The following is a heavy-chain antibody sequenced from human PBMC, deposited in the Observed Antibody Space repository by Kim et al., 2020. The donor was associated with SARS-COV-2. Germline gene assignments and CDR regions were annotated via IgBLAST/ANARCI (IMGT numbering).Heavy chain of an antibody. D-gene: IGHD5-12*01. Sequence: SETLSLTCTVSGGSISSYYWSWIRQPPGKGLEWIGYIYYSGSTNYNPSLKSRVTISVETSKIQFSLKLSSVTAADTAVYYCARGGDGYNTGYYYGMDVWGQGTTGTVSS. CDR3: ARGGDGYNTGYYYGMDV. V-gene: IGHV4-59*01. CDR1: GGSISSYY. J-gene: IGHJ6*02. CDR2: IYYSGST.